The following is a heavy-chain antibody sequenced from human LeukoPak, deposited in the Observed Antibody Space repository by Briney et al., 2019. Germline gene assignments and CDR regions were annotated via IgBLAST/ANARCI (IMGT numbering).Heavy chain of an antibody. Sequence: GGSLRLSCAASGFTFSDYYMSWIRQAPGKGLEWVSYISSSGSTIYYADSVKGRFTISRDNAKNSLYLQMNSLRAEDTAVYYCARGCSGGSCYSSYYYYYMDVWGKGTTVTVSS. J-gene: IGHJ6*03. V-gene: IGHV3-11*01. CDR1: GFTFSDYY. D-gene: IGHD2-15*01. CDR3: ARGCSGGSCYSSYYYYYMDV. CDR2: ISSSGSTI.